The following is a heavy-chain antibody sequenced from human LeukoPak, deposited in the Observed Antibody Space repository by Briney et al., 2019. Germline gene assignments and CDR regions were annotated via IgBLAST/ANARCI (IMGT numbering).Heavy chain of an antibody. CDR1: GGSISSYY. CDR2: IYYSGST. Sequence: SETLSLTCTVSGGSISSYYWSWIRQPPGKGLEWIGYIYYSGSTNYNPYHKSRVTISVDTSKNQFSLKLSSVTAADTAVYYCARHEYWFDPWGQGTLVTVSS. J-gene: IGHJ5*02. CDR3: ARHEYWFDP. V-gene: IGHV4-59*08.